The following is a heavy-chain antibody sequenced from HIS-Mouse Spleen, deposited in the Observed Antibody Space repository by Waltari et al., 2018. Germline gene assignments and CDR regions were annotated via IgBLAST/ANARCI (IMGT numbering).Heavy chain of an antibody. CDR2: IYHNGST. J-gene: IGHJ4*02. D-gene: IGHD3-10*01. V-gene: IGHV4-38-2*02. CDR3: ARNRRGTADY. CDR1: GYSISSGYY. Sequence: QVQLQESGPGLVKPSETLSLTCTVSGYSISSGYYWGWIRQPPGKGLGGIRIIYHNGSTYYNPSLKGGVTISVATSKNQFSLKLSSVTAAETAVYYCARNRRGTADYWGQGTLVTVSS.